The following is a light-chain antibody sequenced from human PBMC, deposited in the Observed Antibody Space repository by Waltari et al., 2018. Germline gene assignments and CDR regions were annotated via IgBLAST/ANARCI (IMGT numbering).Light chain of an antibody. Sequence: DIVMTQSPDSLAVSLGERVTINCKSSQNILLNSNNKNYLAWYQQKPGQPPKLLVYWASTRESGGPDRFSGSGSGTDFTLTISSLQAEDVAVYYCQQYYNTPYTFGQGTKLEIK. CDR2: WAS. J-gene: IGKJ2*01. CDR1: QNILLNSNNKNY. CDR3: QQYYNTPYT. V-gene: IGKV4-1*01.